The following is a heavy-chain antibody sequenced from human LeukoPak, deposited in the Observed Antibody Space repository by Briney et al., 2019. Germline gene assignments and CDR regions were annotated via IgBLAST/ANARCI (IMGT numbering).Heavy chain of an antibody. CDR1: GFTFRSYT. V-gene: IGHV3-21*01. CDR2: MSITSDYI. CDR3: ARARSSGSHRVFNASDV. Sequence: GGSLRLSCTACGFTFRSYTVIGVRQAPGKGLEWVSSMSITSDYIYYPDSMKGRFTISRDNAQNSLYMQMNSLRAEDTAVYYCARARSSGSHRVFNASDVWGQGTMVTVSS. D-gene: IGHD1-26*01. J-gene: IGHJ3*01.